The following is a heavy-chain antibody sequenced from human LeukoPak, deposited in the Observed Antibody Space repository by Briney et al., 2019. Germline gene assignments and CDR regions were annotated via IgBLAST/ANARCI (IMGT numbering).Heavy chain of an antibody. Sequence: ASVKVSCKASGYTFSGFYVHWVRQAPGQGLEWMGIIKVSGGRTDYAQKFQGRVTMTRDMSTSTVYMELSNLRSEDTAVYYCAREPPESYHFDYWGPGTLVTVSS. CDR3: AREPPESYHFDY. V-gene: IGHV1-46*01. CDR2: IKVSGGRT. CDR1: GYTFSGFY. J-gene: IGHJ4*02. D-gene: IGHD2-2*01.